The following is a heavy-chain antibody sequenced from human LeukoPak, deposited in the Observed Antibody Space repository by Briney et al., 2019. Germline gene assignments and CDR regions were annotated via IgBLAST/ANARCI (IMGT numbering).Heavy chain of an antibody. CDR1: GFIFSSYG. CDR2: ISYDGITK. V-gene: IGHV3-30*18. CDR3: AKDWQWERLTGAFNV. J-gene: IGHJ3*01. Sequence: GGSLRLSCTASGFIFSSYGMHWVRQAPGKGLEWVAGISYDGITKYYADSVEGRFIIYRDNSKNMMYLQMNSLRAEDTAVFYCAKDWQWERLTGAFNVWGPGTMVTVS. D-gene: IGHD1-26*01.